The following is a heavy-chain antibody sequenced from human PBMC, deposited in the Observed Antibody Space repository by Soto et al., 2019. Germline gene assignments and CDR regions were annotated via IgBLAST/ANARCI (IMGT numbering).Heavy chain of an antibody. CDR1: GYTFTSYY. CDR2: INPSGGST. J-gene: IGHJ6*02. CDR3: ARDAYDFWSGYPRYYYYYGMDV. Sequence: ASVKVSCKASGYTFTSYYMHWVRQAPGQGLEWMGIINPSGGSTSYAQKFQGRVTMTRDTSTSTVHMELSSLRSEDTAVYYCARDAYDFWSGYPRYYYYYGMDVWGQGTTVTVSS. D-gene: IGHD3-3*01. V-gene: IGHV1-46*01.